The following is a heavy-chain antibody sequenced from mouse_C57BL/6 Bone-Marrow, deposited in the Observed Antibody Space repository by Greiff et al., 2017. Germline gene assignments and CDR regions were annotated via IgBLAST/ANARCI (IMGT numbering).Heavy chain of an antibody. V-gene: IGHV1-81*01. CDR1: GYTFTSYG. CDR3: ARGTGYYFDY. CDR2: IYPRSGNT. D-gene: IGHD4-1*01. J-gene: IGHJ2*01. Sequence: QVQLQQSGAELARPGASVKLSCKASGYTFTSYGISWVKQRTGQGLEWIGEIYPRSGNTYYNQKFKGKATLTADKSSSTAYLELRSLTSEDSTVYFCARGTGYYFDYWGQGTTLTVSS.